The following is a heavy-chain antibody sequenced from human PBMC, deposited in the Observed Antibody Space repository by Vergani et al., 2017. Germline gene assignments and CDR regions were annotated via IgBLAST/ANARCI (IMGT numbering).Heavy chain of an antibody. D-gene: IGHD5-24*01. CDR3: ARGGPRWLQPSAGDAFDI. CDR1: GGPFSSYA. V-gene: IGHV1-69*01. Sequence: QVQLVQSGAEVKKPGSSVKVSCKASGGPFSSYAISWVRQAPGQGLEWMGGIIPIFGTANYAQKFQGRVTITADESTSTAYMELSSLRSEDTAVYYCARGGPRWLQPSAGDAFDIWGQGTMVTVSS. CDR2: IIPIFGTA. J-gene: IGHJ3*02.